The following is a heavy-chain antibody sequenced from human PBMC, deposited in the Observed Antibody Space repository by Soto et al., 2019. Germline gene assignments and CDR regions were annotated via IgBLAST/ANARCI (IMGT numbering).Heavy chain of an antibody. Sequence: ASVKVSCKASGYTFTGYYMHWVRQAPGQGIEWMGWINPNNGNTNYAQKLQGRVTMTTDTSTSTAYMELRSLRSDDTAVYYCARDPGGCISTSCPPDAFDIWGQGTMVTVSS. CDR3: ARDPGGCISTSCPPDAFDI. CDR2: INPNNGNT. J-gene: IGHJ3*02. V-gene: IGHV1-18*04. D-gene: IGHD2-2*01. CDR1: GYTFTGYY.